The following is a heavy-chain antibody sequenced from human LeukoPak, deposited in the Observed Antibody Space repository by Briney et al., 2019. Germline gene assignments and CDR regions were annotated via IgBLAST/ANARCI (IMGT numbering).Heavy chain of an antibody. CDR3: ARGYSRAAFDI. V-gene: IGHV3-48*01. Sequence: GGSLRLSCAASGFTFSSYSMNWVRQAPGKGLEWVSFISSTGGTIYYADSVKGRFTVSRDNGKNSLLLQMNSLRAKDTALYYCARGYSRAAFDIWGQGTVVAVSS. J-gene: IGHJ3*02. CDR2: ISSTGGTI. D-gene: IGHD2-15*01. CDR1: GFTFSSYS.